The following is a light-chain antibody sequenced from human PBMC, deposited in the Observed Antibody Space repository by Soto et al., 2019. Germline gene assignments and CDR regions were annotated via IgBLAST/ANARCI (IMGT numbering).Light chain of an antibody. Sequence: QSALTQPASVSGSPGQSTTISCTGTSSDIGGYNYVSWYQQHPGKAPKLMIYEVSNRSSGVSNRFSGSKSGNTASLTISGLQAEDEADYYCSSYTRSSTLVVFGTGTKLTVL. CDR3: SSYTRSSTLVV. CDR2: EVS. V-gene: IGLV2-14*01. CDR1: SSDIGGYNY. J-gene: IGLJ1*01.